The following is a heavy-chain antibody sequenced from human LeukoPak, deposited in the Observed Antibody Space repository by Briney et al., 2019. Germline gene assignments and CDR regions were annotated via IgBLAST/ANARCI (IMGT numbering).Heavy chain of an antibody. Sequence: GASVKVSCKASGYTFTSYGISWVRQAPGQGLEWMGWISAYNGNTNYAQKLQGRVTMTTDTSTSTAYMELRSLRSDDTAVYYCARGHKRDYDFWSGYYFDYWGQGTLVTVSS. D-gene: IGHD3-3*01. CDR1: GYTFTSYG. CDR2: ISAYNGNT. V-gene: IGHV1-18*01. J-gene: IGHJ4*02. CDR3: ARGHKRDYDFWSGYYFDY.